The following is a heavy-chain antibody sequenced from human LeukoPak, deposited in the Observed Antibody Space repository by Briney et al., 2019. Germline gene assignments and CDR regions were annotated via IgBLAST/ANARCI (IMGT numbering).Heavy chain of an antibody. Sequence: GASVKVSCKASGYTFTSYGISWVRQAPGQGLEWMGWISAYNGNTNYAQKLQGRVTMTTDTSTSTAYMELRSLRSDDTAVYYCARCDTYYYDSSGYYPYYYYMDVWGKGTTVTVSS. V-gene: IGHV1-18*01. CDR3: ARCDTYYYDSSGYYPYYYYMDV. D-gene: IGHD3-22*01. CDR2: ISAYNGNT. CDR1: GYTFTSYG. J-gene: IGHJ6*03.